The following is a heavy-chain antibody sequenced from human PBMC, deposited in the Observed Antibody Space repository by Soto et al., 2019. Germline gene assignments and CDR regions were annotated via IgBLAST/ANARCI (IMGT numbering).Heavy chain of an antibody. CDR1: GGPITTTTW. J-gene: IGHJ6*02. D-gene: IGHD3-16*01. CDR2: LHHDGTT. V-gene: IGHV4-4*02. CDR3: ATQTISYTWGV. Sequence: QVQLQESGPGLVKPSETLSLTCAVSGGPITTTTWWAWVRLPPGKGLEWIGELHHDGTTNYNPSLESRITMSLDKSNNRSSLNLTSVTAADTAIYYCATQTISYTWGVWGRGTTVTVSS.